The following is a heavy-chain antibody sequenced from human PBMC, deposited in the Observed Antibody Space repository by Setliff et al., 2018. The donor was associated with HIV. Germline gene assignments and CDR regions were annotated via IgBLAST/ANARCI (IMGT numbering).Heavy chain of an antibody. CDR2: IKSKPDGETT. D-gene: IGHD3-16*01. Sequence: LRLACLASGSKFSTLWMSGVRQAPGKGLEWVGLIKSKPDGETTDYAAPVKGRFTISRDDSKNTLYLQMRNLKTNDTAVYYCSPDIPYPGGGTFHIWGHGTMVTVSS. J-gene: IGHJ3*02. CDR1: GSKFSTLW. V-gene: IGHV3-15*01. CDR3: SPDIPYPGGGTFHI.